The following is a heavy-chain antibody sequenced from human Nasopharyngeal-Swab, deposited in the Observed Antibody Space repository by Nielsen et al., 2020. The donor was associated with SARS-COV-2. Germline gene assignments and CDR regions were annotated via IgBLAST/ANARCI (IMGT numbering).Heavy chain of an antibody. CDR1: GFTFSTFG. V-gene: IGHV3-33*01. CDR2: IWYDGGNK. J-gene: IGHJ4*02. CDR3: ARDEAGTANSGFDY. Sequence: GESLKISCAASGFTFSTFGMHWVRQAPGKGLEWVAVIWYDGGNKYYADSVKGRFTISRDNSKNTLYLQMNSLRAEDTAIYYCARDEAGTANSGFDYWGQGTLVTVSS. D-gene: IGHD1-1*01.